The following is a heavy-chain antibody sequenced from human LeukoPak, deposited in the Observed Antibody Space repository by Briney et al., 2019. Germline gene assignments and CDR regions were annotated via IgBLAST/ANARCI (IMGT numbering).Heavy chain of an antibody. D-gene: IGHD2-2*02. V-gene: IGHV4-38-2*02. J-gene: IGHJ4*02. CDR1: GYSISSGYY. Sequence: PSETLSLTCTVSGYSISSGYYCGWIRQPPGKGLEWIGSIYHSGSTYYNPSLKSRVTISVDTSKNQFSLKLSSVTAADTAVYYCARDGVPAAIPDYWGQGTLVTVSS. CDR2: IYHSGST. CDR3: ARDGVPAAIPDY.